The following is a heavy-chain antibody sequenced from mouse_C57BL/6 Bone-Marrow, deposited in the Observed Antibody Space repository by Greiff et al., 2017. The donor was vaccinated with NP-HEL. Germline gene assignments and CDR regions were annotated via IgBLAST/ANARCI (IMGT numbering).Heavy chain of an antibody. D-gene: IGHD1-1*01. V-gene: IGHV1-20*01. Sequence: EVQLQQSGPELVKPGASVKISCKASGYSFTGYFMNWVMQSHGKSLEWIGRINPYNGDTFYNQKFKGKATLTVDKSSSTAHMELRSLTSEDSAVYYCARNTTVAPYYFDYWGQGTTLTVSS. J-gene: IGHJ2*01. CDR1: GYSFTGYF. CDR3: ARNTTVAPYYFDY. CDR2: INPYNGDT.